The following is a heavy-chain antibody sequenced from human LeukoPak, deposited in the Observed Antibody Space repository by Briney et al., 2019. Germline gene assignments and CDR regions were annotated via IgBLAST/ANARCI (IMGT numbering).Heavy chain of an antibody. CDR2: SIPIFDRT. D-gene: IGHD3-16*01. Sequence: ASVKVSCKASGGTFGSYTINRVRQAPGQGLEWMGRSIPIFDRTNYARNFQGRVTITADKSTTTVYMELTSLRSDDTAVYYCSGDLNWHHDSWGQGTLVTVSS. J-gene: IGHJ5*02. V-gene: IGHV1-69*08. CDR1: GGTFGSYT. CDR3: SGDLNWHHDS.